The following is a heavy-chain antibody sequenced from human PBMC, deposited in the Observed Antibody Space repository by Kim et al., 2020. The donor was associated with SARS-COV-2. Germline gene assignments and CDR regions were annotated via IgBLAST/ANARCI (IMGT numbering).Heavy chain of an antibody. D-gene: IGHD3-9*01. CDR1: GYTFAGNY. CDR3: ARGHLTGFSYYFDH. CDR2: INAYSGAT. J-gene: IGHJ4*02. Sequence: ASVKVSCKASGYTFAGNYIHWVRQAPGQGLEWMGWINAYSGATMFSQKYQGRVSMTRDSSTSTVYMDLSRLTSDDTAVYYCARGHLTGFSYYFDHWGQGT. V-gene: IGHV1-2*02.